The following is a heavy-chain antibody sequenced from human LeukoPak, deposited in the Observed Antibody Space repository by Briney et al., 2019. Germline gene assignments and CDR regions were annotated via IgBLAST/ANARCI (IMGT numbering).Heavy chain of an antibody. CDR1: GFTFSSYW. CDR2: IKQDGSEK. J-gene: IGHJ4*02. Sequence: SGGSLRLSCAASGFTFSSYWMSWVRQAPGKGLDWVANIKQDGSEKYYVDSVKGRFTISRDNAKNSQYLQMNSLRAEDTAVYYCARDRSRALDYYDSSGYYYDFDYWGQGTLVTVSS. V-gene: IGHV3-7*01. CDR3: ARDRSRALDYYDSSGYYYDFDY. D-gene: IGHD3-22*01.